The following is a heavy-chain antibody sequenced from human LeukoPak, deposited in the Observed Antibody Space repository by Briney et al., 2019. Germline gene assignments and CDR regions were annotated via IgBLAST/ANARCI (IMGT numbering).Heavy chain of an antibody. D-gene: IGHD4-23*01. CDR3: AREGYGGRADY. V-gene: IGHV4-38-2*02. Sequence: PSETLSLTCTVSGYSISSGYYWGWIRQPPGKGLEWIGSIYHSGSTYYNPSLKSRVTISVDTSKNQFSLKLSSVTAADTAVYYCAREGYGGRADYWGQGTLVTVSS. CDR1: GYSISSGYY. CDR2: IYHSGST. J-gene: IGHJ4*02.